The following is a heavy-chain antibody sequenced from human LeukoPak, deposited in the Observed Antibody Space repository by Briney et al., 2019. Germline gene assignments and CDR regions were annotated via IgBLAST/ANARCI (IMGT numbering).Heavy chain of an antibody. D-gene: IGHD3-3*01. CDR1: GFTFSSYS. J-gene: IGHJ4*02. CDR2: ISSSSSYI. Sequence: PGGSLRLSCAASGFTFSSYSMNWVRQAPGKGLEWVSSISSSSSYIYYADSVKGRFTISRDNAKNSLYLQMNSLRAEDTAVYYCARADDYDFWSGYHFACGYWGQGTLVTVS. V-gene: IGHV3-21*03. CDR3: ARADDYDFWSGYHFACGY.